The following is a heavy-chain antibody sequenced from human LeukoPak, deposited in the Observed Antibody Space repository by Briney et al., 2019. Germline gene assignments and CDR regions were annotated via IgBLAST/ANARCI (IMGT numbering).Heavy chain of an antibody. CDR3: ARDLGQYYDTSDNWFDP. Sequence: SETLSLTCTVSGYSISSGYYWSWIRQPPGKGLEWIGRIYTSGSTNYNPSLKSRVTMSVDTSKNQFSLKLSSVTAADTAVYYCARDLGQYYDTSDNWFDPWGQGTLVTVSS. CDR1: GYSISSGYY. D-gene: IGHD3-22*01. V-gene: IGHV4-4*07. J-gene: IGHJ5*02. CDR2: IYTSGST.